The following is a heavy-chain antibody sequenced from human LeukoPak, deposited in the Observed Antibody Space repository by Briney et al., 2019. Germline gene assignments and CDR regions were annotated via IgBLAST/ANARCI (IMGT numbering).Heavy chain of an antibody. Sequence: ASVKVSCTVSGYTLTELSMHWVRQAPGKGLEWMGGFDPEDGETIYAQKFQGRVTMTEDTSTDTAYMELSSLRSEDTAVYYCATVAVDSSGYYYGRTFDYWGQGTLVTVSS. CDR2: FDPEDGET. V-gene: IGHV1-24*01. J-gene: IGHJ4*02. CDR1: GYTLTELS. D-gene: IGHD3-22*01. CDR3: ATVAVDSSGYYYGRTFDY.